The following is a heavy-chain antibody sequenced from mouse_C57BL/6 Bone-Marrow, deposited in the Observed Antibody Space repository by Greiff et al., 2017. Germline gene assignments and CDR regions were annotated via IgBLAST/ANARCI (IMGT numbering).Heavy chain of an antibody. CDR3: ARDDTSEVEGGYFDY. CDR1: GYSITSGYY. J-gene: IGHJ2*01. CDR2: ISYDGSN. D-gene: IGHD1-1*01. V-gene: IGHV3-6*01. Sequence: EVQLQESGPGLVQPSQSLSLTCSVTGYSITSGYYWNWIRQFPGNKLEWMGSISYDGSNNYNPSLKNLISITRDTSKNQFLLKFSSVTTEDTATYDCARDDTSEVEGGYFDYWGQGTTRTVSS.